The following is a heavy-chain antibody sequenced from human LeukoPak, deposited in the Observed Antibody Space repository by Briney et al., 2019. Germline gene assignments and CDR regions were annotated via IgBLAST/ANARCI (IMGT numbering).Heavy chain of an antibody. D-gene: IGHD5-24*01. Sequence: SETLSLTCAVYGGSFSGYYWSWTRQPPGKGLEWIGEINHSGSTNYNPSLKSRVTISVDTSKNQFSLKLSSVTAADTAVYYCARREMATNPNWFDPWGQGTQVTVSS. CDR2: INHSGST. V-gene: IGHV4-34*01. CDR3: ARREMATNPNWFDP. J-gene: IGHJ5*02. CDR1: GGSFSGYY.